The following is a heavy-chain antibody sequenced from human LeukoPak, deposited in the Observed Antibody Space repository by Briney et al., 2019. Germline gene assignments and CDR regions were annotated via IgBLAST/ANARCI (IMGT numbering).Heavy chain of an antibody. J-gene: IGHJ4*02. CDR1: ALRISGQW. D-gene: IGHD3-16*02. Sequence: GGSLRLSCVAYALRISGQWMNWVRQAPGQGLEWVANIKHDGSEEHYVDSVKGRFTISRDDGRNSVCVQMNSVRAEGTAVYYCGYTNNFYHWGQGTLVVVSS. CDR3: GYTNNFYH. CDR2: IKHDGSEE. V-gene: IGHV3-7*01.